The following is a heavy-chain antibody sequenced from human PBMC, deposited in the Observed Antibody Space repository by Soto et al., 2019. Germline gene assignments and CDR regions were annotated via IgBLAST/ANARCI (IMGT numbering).Heavy chain of an antibody. CDR2: LNPVFATT. CDR3: AREAITNFGVGLDS. Sequence: QVQLVQSGAEVKKPGSSVKVSCRASGDTFSSSAISWVRQAPGQGLEWLGGLNPVFATTNYAQRLQGRVTITAGESTNTAYMELRSLQSGDTAIYYCAREAITNFGVGLDSWGLGTLVIVSS. J-gene: IGHJ4*02. D-gene: IGHD3-3*01. CDR1: GDTFSSSA. V-gene: IGHV1-69*01.